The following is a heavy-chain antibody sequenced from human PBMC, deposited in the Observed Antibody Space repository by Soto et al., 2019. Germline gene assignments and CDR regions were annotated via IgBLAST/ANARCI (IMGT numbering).Heavy chain of an antibody. CDR1: EYTFTGYY. V-gene: IGHV1-2*02. J-gene: IGHJ5*01. CDR2: INPNSGDT. CDR3: ARDMAVAGTSVFDC. D-gene: IGHD6-19*01. Sequence: VASVKVSCKASEYTFTGYYMHWVRQAPGQGLEWMGWINPNSGDTKNAQKFQGRVTMTRDTSISTAYMELSRLTSDDTAVYYCARDMAVAGTSVFDCWGQGNLVTVSS.